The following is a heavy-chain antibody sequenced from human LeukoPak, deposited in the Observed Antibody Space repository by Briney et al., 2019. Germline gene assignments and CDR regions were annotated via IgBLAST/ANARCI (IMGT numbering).Heavy chain of an antibody. CDR1: GGTFSSYA. V-gene: IGHV1-69*05. CDR2: IIPIFGTA. J-gene: IGHJ4*02. Sequence: GASVKVSCKASGGTFSSYAISWVRQAPGQGLEWMGRIIPIFGTANHAQKFQGRVTITTDESTSTAYMELSSLRSEDTAVYYCAREGSQEGFDYWGQGTLVTVSS. CDR3: AREGSQEGFDY.